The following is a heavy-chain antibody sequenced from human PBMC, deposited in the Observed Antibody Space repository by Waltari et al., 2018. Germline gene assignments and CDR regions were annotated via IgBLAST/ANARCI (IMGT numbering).Heavy chain of an antibody. CDR2: ISISSSTI. CDR3: GARLTAAARDTFDY. D-gene: IGHD6-13*01. V-gene: IGHV3-48*04. J-gene: IGHJ3*01. Sequence: GGCGMNKDRQSPGKGLEWVSYISISSSTIYYADSVKCRLTKARVSAMGVTCLQMIALPAAATAAFYCGARLTAAARDTFDYWGQGTMVTVSS. CDR1: GGCG.